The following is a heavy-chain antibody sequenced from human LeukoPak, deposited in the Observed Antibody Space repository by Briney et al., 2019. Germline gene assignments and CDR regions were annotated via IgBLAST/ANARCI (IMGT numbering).Heavy chain of an antibody. J-gene: IGHJ4*02. CDR2: ICLSADI. V-gene: IGHV4-4*07. CDR3: ATGAGVFDY. CDR1: GVSIRNWC. D-gene: IGHD1-14*01. Sequence: SETLSLTCSVSGVSIRNWCWNWIRQPAGKRLEWIGSICLSADINYKPSLKSRLTMSPDMSNNEISLKLTSVTAADTAVYYCATGAGVFDYWGRGILVTVSS.